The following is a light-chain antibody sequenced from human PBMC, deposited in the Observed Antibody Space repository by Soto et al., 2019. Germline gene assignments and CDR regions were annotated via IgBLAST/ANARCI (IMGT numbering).Light chain of an antibody. J-gene: IGKJ2*01. CDR3: MQAKQFPYT. CDR1: ESLVHSDGTTY. CDR2: HIS. V-gene: IGKV2-24*01. Sequence: DIVVTQTPLSSPVTLGQPASISCRSSESLVHSDGTTYLSWFHQRPGQPPRLLIYHISNRFSGVSERFSGSGAGTDFTLKISRVEDEDVGVYYCMQAKQFPYTFGQGTKLEIK.